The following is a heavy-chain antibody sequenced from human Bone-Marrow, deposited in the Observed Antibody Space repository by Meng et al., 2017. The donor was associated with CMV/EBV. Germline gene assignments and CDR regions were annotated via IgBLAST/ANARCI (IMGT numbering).Heavy chain of an antibody. J-gene: IGHJ3*02. D-gene: IGHD3-16*01. CDR1: GFIFNDAW. CDR2: IKSKSDGGAI. Sequence: GGSLRLSCTASGFIFNDAWMTWVRQAPGKGLEWVGRIKSKSDGGAIDYAAPVKGRFTISRDDPKKTLYLQLNGLKSDDTAVYYCTADQIWSIAGGQDAFDIWGHGTMVTVSS. V-gene: IGHV3-15*01. CDR3: TADQIWSIAGGQDAFDI.